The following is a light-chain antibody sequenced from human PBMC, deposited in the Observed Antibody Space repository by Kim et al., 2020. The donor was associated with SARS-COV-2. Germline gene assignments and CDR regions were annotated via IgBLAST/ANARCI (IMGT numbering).Light chain of an antibody. Sequence: SGRVGNTVTITCRASRRISSYLNWFKKKPEKAPKVLIYAASSLQDGIPSRFSGGGSGTDFTLTISSLQPGDTATYYCQQSHSTPYTFGQGTKLEIK. CDR3: QQSHSTPYT. V-gene: IGKV1-39*01. CDR2: AAS. J-gene: IGKJ2*01. CDR1: RRISSY.